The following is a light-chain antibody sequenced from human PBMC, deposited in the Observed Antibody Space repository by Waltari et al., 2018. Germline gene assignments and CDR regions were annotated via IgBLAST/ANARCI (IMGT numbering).Light chain of an antibody. V-gene: IGLV2-23*02. Sequence: QSALTQPASVSGSLGQSITVSRTGPSSDIGYYDLVSWYQQHPGRAPKLTIYEVTKRPSGVSSRFSGSKSGNTASLTISGLHTEDEADYYCCSYAGTRSLVVFGGGTRLTVL. J-gene: IGLJ2*01. CDR3: CSYAGTRSLVV. CDR2: EVT. CDR1: SSDIGYYDL.